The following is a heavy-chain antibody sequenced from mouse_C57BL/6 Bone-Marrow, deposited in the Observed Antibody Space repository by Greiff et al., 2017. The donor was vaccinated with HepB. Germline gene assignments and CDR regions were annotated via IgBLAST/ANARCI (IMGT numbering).Heavy chain of an antibody. D-gene: IGHD4-1*01. Sequence: EVQVVESGGGLVKPGGSLKLSCAASGFTFSSYAMSWVRQTPEKRLEWVATISDGGSYTYYPDNVKGRFTISRDNAKNNLYLQMSHLKSEDTAMYYCARDPGDYAMDYWGQGTSVTVSS. CDR2: ISDGGSYT. V-gene: IGHV5-4*01. J-gene: IGHJ4*01. CDR1: GFTFSSYA. CDR3: ARDPGDYAMDY.